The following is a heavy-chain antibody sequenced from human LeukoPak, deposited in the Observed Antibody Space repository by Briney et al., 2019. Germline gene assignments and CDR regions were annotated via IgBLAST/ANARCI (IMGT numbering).Heavy chain of an antibody. CDR3: ARWVLRKFDY. CDR2: INHSGST. CDR1: GGSFSGYY. Sequence: SETLSLTCAVYGGSFSGYYWSWIRQPPGKGLEWIGEINHSGSTNYNPSLKSRVTISVDTSKNQFSLKLSSVTAADTAVCYCARWVLRKFDYWGQGTLVTVSS. V-gene: IGHV4-34*01. D-gene: IGHD2/OR15-2a*01. J-gene: IGHJ4*02.